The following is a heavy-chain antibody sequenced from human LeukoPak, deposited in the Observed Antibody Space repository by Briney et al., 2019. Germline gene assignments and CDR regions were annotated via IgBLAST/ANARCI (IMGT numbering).Heavy chain of an antibody. CDR3: ARDFGGNSDF. V-gene: IGHV3-74*01. Sequence: PGGSLRLSCAASGFTVSSYWMHWVRQVPGKGLVWVSRMNVERSVTSYADFVKGRFTISRDIARNTLYLQMNTLTAEDTAVYYCARDFGGNSDFWGQGTLVTVSS. CDR1: GFTVSSYW. CDR2: MNVERSVT. J-gene: IGHJ4*02. D-gene: IGHD4-23*01.